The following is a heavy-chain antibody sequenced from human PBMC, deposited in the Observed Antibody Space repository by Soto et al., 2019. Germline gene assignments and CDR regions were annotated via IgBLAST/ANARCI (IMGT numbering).Heavy chain of an antibody. D-gene: IGHD3-3*01. V-gene: IGHV4-59*01. CDR2: IYYSGST. CDR3: ARDYYDFWSGSNWFDP. Sequence: PSETLSLTCTVSGGSISSYYWSWIRQPPGKGLEWIGYIYYSGSTNYNPSLKSRVTISVDTSKNQFSLKLSSVTAADTAVYYCARDYYDFWSGSNWFDPWCQGTLVTVSS. J-gene: IGHJ5*02. CDR1: GGSISSYY.